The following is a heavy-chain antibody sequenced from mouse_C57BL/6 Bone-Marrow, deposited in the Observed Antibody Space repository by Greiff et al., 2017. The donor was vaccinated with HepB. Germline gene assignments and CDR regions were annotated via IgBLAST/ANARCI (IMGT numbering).Heavy chain of an antibody. CDR1: GFTFSDYG. CDR2: ISSGSSTI. Sequence: EVQGVESGGGLVKPGGSLKLSCAASGFTFSDYGMHWVRQAPEKGLEWVAYISSGSSTIYYADPVKGRFTISIDNAKNTLFLQMTSLRSEDTAMYYCARDGGSSLYYYAMDYWGQGTSVTVSS. J-gene: IGHJ4*01. CDR3: ARDGGSSLYYYAMDY. D-gene: IGHD1-1*01. V-gene: IGHV5-17*01.